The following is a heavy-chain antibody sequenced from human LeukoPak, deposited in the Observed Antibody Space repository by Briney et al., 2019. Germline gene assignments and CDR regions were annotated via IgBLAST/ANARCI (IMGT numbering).Heavy chain of an antibody. CDR3: ARGSLEWLPDYYYGMDV. J-gene: IGHJ6*02. Sequence: SETLSLTCTVSGGSISSYYGSWIRQPPGKGLEWIGYIYYSGSTNYNPSLKSRVTISVDTSKNQFSLKLSSVTAADTAVYYCARGSLEWLPDYYYGMDVWGQGTTVTVSS. CDR1: GGSISSYY. CDR2: IYYSGST. D-gene: IGHD3-3*01. V-gene: IGHV4-59*01.